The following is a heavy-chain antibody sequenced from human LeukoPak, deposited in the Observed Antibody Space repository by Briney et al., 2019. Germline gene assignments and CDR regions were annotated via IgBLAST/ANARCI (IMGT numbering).Heavy chain of an antibody. D-gene: IGHD6-13*01. CDR2: IIPIFGTA. V-gene: IGHV1-69*05. CDR3: AQTVGISGYSYGDKGIAAAGFDY. J-gene: IGHJ4*02. CDR1: GYSFTTYG. Sequence: GASVKVSCKASGYSFTTYGMNWVPQAPGQGLEWMGGIIPIFGTANYAQKFQGRVTITTDESTSTAYMELSSLRSEDTAVYYCAQTVGISGYSYGDKGIAAAGFDYWGQGTLVTVSS.